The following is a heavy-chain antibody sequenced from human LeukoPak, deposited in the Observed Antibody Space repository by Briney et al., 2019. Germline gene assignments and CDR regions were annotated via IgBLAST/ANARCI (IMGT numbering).Heavy chain of an antibody. CDR2: ISYSGTN. D-gene: IGHD7-27*01. V-gene: IGHV4-39*01. CDR1: GGSVSSSTYY. Sequence: SETLSLTCTVSGGSVSSSTYYWGWIRHPPGKGLEWIGSISYSGTNYNNTSLKSRVSISIDTSKNQFSVKLTSVSAADPAMYYCASLGTLRSWGQGPLVTVSS. CDR3: ASLGTLRS. J-gene: IGHJ5*02.